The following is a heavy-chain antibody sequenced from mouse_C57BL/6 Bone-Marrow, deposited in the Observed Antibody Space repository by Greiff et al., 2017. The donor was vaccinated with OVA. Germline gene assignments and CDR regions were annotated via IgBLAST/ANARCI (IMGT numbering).Heavy chain of an antibody. CDR2: IYPRSGNT. CDR3: AREGDSSGPP. CDR1: GYTFTSYG. Sequence: QVQLKQSGAELARPGASVKLSCKASGYTFTSYGISWVKQRTGQGLEWIGEIYPRSGNTYYNEKFKGKATLTADKSSSTAYMELRSLTSEDSAVYFCAREGDSSGPPWGQGTLVTVSA. J-gene: IGHJ3*01. V-gene: IGHV1-81*01. D-gene: IGHD3-2*02.